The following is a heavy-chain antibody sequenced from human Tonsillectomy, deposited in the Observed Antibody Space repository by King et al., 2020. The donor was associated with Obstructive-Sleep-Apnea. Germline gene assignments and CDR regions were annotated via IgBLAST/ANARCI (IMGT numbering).Heavy chain of an antibody. CDR1: GGSISSSRYY. CDR3: ARDRGDVTMVRGENDAFDI. D-gene: IGHD3-10*01. CDR2: IYNIGST. Sequence: QLQESGPGLVKPSETLSLTCTVSGGSISSSRYYWGWIRQPPTKVLEWIGSIYNIGSTYYNPSLKSRVTISVDTSKNPFSLKLSSVTAADTAVYYCARDRGDVTMVRGENDAFDIWGQGTMVTVSS. J-gene: IGHJ3*02. V-gene: IGHV4-39*07.